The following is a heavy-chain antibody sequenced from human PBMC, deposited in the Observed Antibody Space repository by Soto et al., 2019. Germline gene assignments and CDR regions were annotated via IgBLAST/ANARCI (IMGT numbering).Heavy chain of an antibody. CDR1: GGSISSYY. J-gene: IGHJ5*02. CDR2: IYYSGST. Sequence: SETLSLTCTVSGGSISSYYWSWIRQPPGKGLEWIGYIYYSGSTNYNPSLKSRVTISVDTSKNQFSLKLSSVTAADTAVYYCARDKRFFDWSPPSEFDTWGQETLLTISS. D-gene: IGHD3-3*01. V-gene: IGHV4-59*01. CDR3: ARDKRFFDWSPPSEFDT.